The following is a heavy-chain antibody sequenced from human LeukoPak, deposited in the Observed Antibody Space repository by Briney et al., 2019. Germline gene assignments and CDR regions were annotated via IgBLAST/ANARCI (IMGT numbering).Heavy chain of an antibody. Sequence: PSETLSLTCTVSGGPISSTSYDWGWIRQPPGTGLDWMGSIYYGGSTYYNPSLKSRVTISVDTSNNQFSLKLSSVTAADTAVYYCARRQWELSQGNYYYYMDVWGKGTTVTVSS. CDR3: ARRQWELSQGNYYYYMDV. CDR1: GGPISSTSYD. J-gene: IGHJ6*03. CDR2: IYYGGST. V-gene: IGHV4-39*01. D-gene: IGHD1-26*01.